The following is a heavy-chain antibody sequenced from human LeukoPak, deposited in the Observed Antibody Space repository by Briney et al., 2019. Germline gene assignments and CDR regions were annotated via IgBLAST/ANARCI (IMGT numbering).Heavy chain of an antibody. V-gene: IGHV1-18*01. J-gene: IGHJ3*02. CDR2: ISAYNGNT. Sequence: GASVKVSCKASGYTFTSYGISWVRQAPGQGLEWMGWISAYNGNTNYAQKLQGRVTMTTDTSTSTAYMELRSLRSDDTAVYYCARDLPEDYDILTGYYLGGYAFDIWGQGTMVTVSS. CDR1: GYTFTSYG. D-gene: IGHD3-9*01. CDR3: ARDLPEDYDILTGYYLGGYAFDI.